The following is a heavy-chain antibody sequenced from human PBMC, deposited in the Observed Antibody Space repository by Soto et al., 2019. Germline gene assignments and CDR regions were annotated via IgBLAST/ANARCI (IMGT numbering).Heavy chain of an antibody. CDR3: ARLGSGYSGYVWDY. Sequence: SETLSLTCTVSGGSISSSSYYWGWIRQPPGKGLEWIGSIYYSGSTYYNPSLKSRVTISVDTSKNQFSLKLSSVTAADTAVYYCARLGSGYSGYVWDYWAQRTLVPVSS. V-gene: IGHV4-39*01. J-gene: IGHJ4*02. CDR1: GGSISSSSYY. D-gene: IGHD5-12*01. CDR2: IYYSGST.